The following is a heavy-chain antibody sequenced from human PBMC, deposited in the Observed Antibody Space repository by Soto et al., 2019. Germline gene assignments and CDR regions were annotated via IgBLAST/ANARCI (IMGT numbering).Heavy chain of an antibody. Sequence: SETLSLTCTVSGDSITSNSYFWAWIRQPPGKGLEWIGSIYYSGYTYYNPSLKSRVTISVDTSKNQFSLKLSSVTAADTAVYYCARHLGSGSYGGYYYYYYGMDVWGQGTTVTVSS. D-gene: IGHD3-10*01. CDR3: ARHLGSGSYGGYYYYYYGMDV. J-gene: IGHJ6*02. CDR2: IYYSGYT. V-gene: IGHV4-39*01. CDR1: GDSITSNSYF.